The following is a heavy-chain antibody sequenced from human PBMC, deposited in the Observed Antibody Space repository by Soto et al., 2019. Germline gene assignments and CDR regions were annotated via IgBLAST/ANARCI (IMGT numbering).Heavy chain of an antibody. D-gene: IGHD6-13*01. CDR2: ISGSGGST. CDR1: GFTFSSYA. CDR3: ARTPGIAAAGLPYYYYYGMDV. Sequence: GGSLRLSCAAPGFTFSSYAMSWVRQAPGKGLEWVSAISGSGGSTYYADSVKGRFTISRDNSKNTLYLQMNSLRAEDTAVYYCARTPGIAAAGLPYYYYYGMDVWGQGTTVTVSS. V-gene: IGHV3-23*01. J-gene: IGHJ6*02.